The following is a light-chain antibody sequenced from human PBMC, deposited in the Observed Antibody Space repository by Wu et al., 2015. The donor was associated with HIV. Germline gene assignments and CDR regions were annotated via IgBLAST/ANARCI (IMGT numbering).Light chain of an antibody. CDR2: GAS. CDR1: QNISSS. V-gene: IGKV3-15*01. J-gene: IGKJ5*01. Sequence: EIVLTQSPGTLSLSPGERVTLSCRASQNISSSLAWYQQKRGQAPRLLIYGASNRATGVAARFTGSGSVTEFTLTITSMQSEDFAVYYCQQYNNWITFGQGTRLEIK. CDR3: QQYNNWIT.